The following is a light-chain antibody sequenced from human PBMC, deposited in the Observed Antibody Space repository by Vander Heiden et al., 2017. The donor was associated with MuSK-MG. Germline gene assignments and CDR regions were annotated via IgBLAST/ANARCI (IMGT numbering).Light chain of an antibody. V-gene: IGKV3-20*01. J-gene: IGKJ2*01. CDR1: QIVSSNL. CDR2: GSS. CDR3: QQYASAPYT. Sequence: EIVLTQSPGTLSLSPGERATLSCRASQIVSSNLLAWYQQKPGQAPRLLIFGSSSRATGIPDRFSGSGSGTDFTLTISRLEPEDFAVYYCQQYASAPYTFGQGTKLEIK.